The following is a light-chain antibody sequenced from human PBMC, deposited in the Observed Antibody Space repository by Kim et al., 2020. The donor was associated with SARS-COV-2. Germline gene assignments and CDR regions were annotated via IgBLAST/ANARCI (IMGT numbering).Light chain of an antibody. J-gene: IGLJ1*01. Sequence: GQSISISCTGTSSDVGGYNYVSWYQQHSDKAPKVMIDDVSDRPSGVSNRFSCSKCSNASSLTIPGQQAEDEADYYCSSYTSSSIFVFGTGTKVTVL. CDR1: SSDVGGYNY. CDR2: DVS. CDR3: SSYTSSSIFV. V-gene: IGLV2-14*03.